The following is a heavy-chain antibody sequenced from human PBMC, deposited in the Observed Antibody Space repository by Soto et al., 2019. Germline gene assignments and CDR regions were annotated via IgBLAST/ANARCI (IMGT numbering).Heavy chain of an antibody. CDR2: IVVGSGNT. CDR1: GFTFTSSA. V-gene: IGHV1-58*01. CDR3: ARPYRSGSYLGFDF. Sequence: SVKVSCKASGFTFTSSAVQWVRQARGQYLEWIGWIVVGSGNTNYAQKFQERVTITRDMSTSTAYMELNSVTAADTAVYYCARPYRSGSYLGFDFWGLGILVTVSS. J-gene: IGHJ4*02. D-gene: IGHD3-22*01.